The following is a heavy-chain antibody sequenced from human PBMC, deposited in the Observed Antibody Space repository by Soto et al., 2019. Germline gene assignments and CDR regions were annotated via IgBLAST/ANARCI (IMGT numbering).Heavy chain of an antibody. Sequence: QVQLGQSGGEVKKPGASVKVSCKASGYIFTSYGISWVRQAPGQGLEWMGWISVYNGNTNYVKKLQGRVTMTTDTSTSTAYMALRSLTSADTAVYSCARGGQWVAPDYWGQGTLVTVSS. V-gene: IGHV1-18*01. CDR3: ARGGQWVAPDY. D-gene: IGHD6-19*01. CDR1: GYIFTSYG. CDR2: ISVYNGNT. J-gene: IGHJ4*02.